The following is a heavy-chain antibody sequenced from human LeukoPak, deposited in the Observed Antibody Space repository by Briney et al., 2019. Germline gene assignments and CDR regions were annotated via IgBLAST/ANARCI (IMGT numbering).Heavy chain of an antibody. CDR2: IYYSGST. V-gene: IGHV4-31*03. CDR1: GGSISSGDYY. D-gene: IGHD3-16*02. J-gene: IGHJ4*02. Sequence: SQTLSLTCTVSGGSISSGDYYWSWIRQHPGKGLEWIGYIYYSGSTYYNPSLKSRVTISVDTSKNQFSLKLSSVTAADTAVYYCARGAPYDYVWGSYRYRPKYFDYWGQGTLVTVSS. CDR3: ARGAPYDYVWGSYRYRPKYFDY.